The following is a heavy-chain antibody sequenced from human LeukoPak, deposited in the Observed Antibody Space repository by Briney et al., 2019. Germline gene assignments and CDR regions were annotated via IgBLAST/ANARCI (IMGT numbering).Heavy chain of an antibody. J-gene: IGHJ3*02. Sequence: PSETLSLTCTVSGGSISTYYWSWIQQPPGKGLEWIGYIYYSGSTNYNPSLKSRVTISVDTSKNQFSLKLSSVTAADTAVYYCARVAGVVTSLDAFDIWGQGTMVTVSS. CDR3: ARVAGVVTSLDAFDI. D-gene: IGHD4-23*01. V-gene: IGHV4-59*01. CDR1: GGSISTYY. CDR2: IYYSGST.